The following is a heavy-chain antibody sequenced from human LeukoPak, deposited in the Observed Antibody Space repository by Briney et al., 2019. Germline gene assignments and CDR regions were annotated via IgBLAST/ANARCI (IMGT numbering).Heavy chain of an antibody. V-gene: IGHV3-23*01. Sequence: GGSLRLSCAASGFTFSTYAMTWVRQAPGKGLEWVSTISDRGGGTYFADSVKGRFTISRDNAKNTLFLQMNSLRAEDTAIYYCAKDRSAPLSWYFDLWGRGTLVTVSS. CDR3: AKDRSAPLSWYFDL. CDR1: GFTFSTYA. CDR2: ISDRGGGT. J-gene: IGHJ2*01.